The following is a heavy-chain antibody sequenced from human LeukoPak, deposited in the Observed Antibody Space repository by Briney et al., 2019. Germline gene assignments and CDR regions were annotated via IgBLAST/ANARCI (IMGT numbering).Heavy chain of an antibody. J-gene: IGHJ3*02. CDR3: ARDQIGAFDI. V-gene: IGHV3-48*01. Sequence: GGSLRLSCAAFGFTFSSYSMNWVRQAPGKGLEWVSYISSSSSTIYYADSVKGRFTISRDNAKNSLYLQMNSLRAEDTAVYYCARDQIGAFDIWGQGTMVTVSS. CDR2: ISSSSSTI. CDR1: GFTFSSYS. D-gene: IGHD2/OR15-2a*01.